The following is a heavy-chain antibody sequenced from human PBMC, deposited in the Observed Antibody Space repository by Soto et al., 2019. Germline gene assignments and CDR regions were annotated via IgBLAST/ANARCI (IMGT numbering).Heavy chain of an antibody. CDR3: AKVPGGDIVVVPAATNYYYYYGMDV. J-gene: IGHJ6*02. Sequence: PGGSLRLSCAASGFTFSSYAMSWVRQAPGKGLEWVSAISGSGGSTYYADSVKGRFTISRDNSKNTLYLQMNSLRAEDTAVYYCAKVPGGDIVVVPAATNYYYYYGMDVWGQGTTVTVSS. CDR1: GFTFSSYA. V-gene: IGHV3-23*01. CDR2: ISGSGGST. D-gene: IGHD2-2*01.